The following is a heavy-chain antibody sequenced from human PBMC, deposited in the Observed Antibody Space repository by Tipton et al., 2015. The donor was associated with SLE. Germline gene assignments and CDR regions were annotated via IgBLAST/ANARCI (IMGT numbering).Heavy chain of an antibody. D-gene: IGHD1-1*01. J-gene: IGHJ4*02. V-gene: IGHV4-59*08. Sequence: TLSLTCTVSGGSISGYHWSWLRQPPGKGLEWIGYISYTETTKYNPSLESRVIISVDTSKNQFSLKLSSVTAADTAIYYCARQSHDVPHTAAFDYWGQGTLVTVSS. CDR2: ISYTETT. CDR1: GGSISGYH. CDR3: ARQSHDVPHTAAFDY.